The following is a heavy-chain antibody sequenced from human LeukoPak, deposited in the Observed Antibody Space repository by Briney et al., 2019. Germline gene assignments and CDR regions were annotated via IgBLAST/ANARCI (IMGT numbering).Heavy chain of an antibody. CDR3: AKSRTSGGSPYDY. Sequence: PGGSLRLSCAASGFTFSSYGMQWVRQAPGKGLEWVAVIWYDGSNKYYADSVKGRFTISRDNSKNTLYLQMNSLRAEDTAVYYCAKSRTSGGSPYDYWGQGTLVTVSS. D-gene: IGHD3-10*01. CDR1: GFTFSSYG. V-gene: IGHV3-30*02. J-gene: IGHJ4*02. CDR2: IWYDGSNK.